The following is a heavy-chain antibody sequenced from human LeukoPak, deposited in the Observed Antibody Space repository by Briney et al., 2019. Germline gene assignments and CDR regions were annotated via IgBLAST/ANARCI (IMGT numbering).Heavy chain of an antibody. Sequence: KPSETLSLTCAVYGGSFSGYYWSWIRQPPGKGLEWIGEINHSGSTNYNPSLKSRVTISVDTSKNQFSLKLSSVTAADTAVYYCARRARYCSSTSCYRNYYYYMDVWGKGTTATVSS. V-gene: IGHV4-34*01. CDR2: INHSGST. CDR3: ARRARYCSSTSCYRNYYYYMDV. D-gene: IGHD2-2*02. J-gene: IGHJ6*03. CDR1: GGSFSGYY.